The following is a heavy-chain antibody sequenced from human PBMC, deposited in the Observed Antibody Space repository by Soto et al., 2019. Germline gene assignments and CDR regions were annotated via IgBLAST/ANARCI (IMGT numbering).Heavy chain of an antibody. D-gene: IGHD1-26*01. Sequence: EVQLLESGGGLVQPGGSLRLSCAASGFTFSTYAMSWVRQAPGRGLEWVSAISGSDGSTYYADSVKGRFTISRDDSKNTLYLQINSLSAEDTAVYYCVKGPGTYSHFDYWGQGTLVTVSS. J-gene: IGHJ4*02. CDR3: VKGPGTYSHFDY. V-gene: IGHV3-23*01. CDR1: GFTFSTYA. CDR2: ISGSDGST.